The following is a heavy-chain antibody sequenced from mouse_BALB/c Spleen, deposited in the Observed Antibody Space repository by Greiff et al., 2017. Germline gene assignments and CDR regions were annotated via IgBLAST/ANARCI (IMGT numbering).Heavy chain of an antibody. Sequence: EVKLVETGGGLVQPKGSLKLSCAASGFTFNTNAMNWVRQAPGKGLEWVARIRSKSNNYATYYADSVKDRFTISRDDSQSMLYLQMNNLKTEDTAMYYCVRGVLTGPIWFAYWGQGTLVTVSA. CDR3: VRGVLTGPIWFAY. CDR1: GFTFNTNA. V-gene: IGHV10S3*01. J-gene: IGHJ3*01. CDR2: IRSKSNNYAT. D-gene: IGHD4-1*01.